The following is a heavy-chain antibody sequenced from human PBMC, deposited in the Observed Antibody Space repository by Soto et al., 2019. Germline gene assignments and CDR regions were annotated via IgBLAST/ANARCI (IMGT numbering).Heavy chain of an antibody. CDR3: ACGDGDYVGYFDY. V-gene: IGHV3-23*01. D-gene: IGHD4-17*01. Sequence: EVQLLESGGGLVQPGGSLRLSCAVSGFTFNNYAMSWVRQAPGKGLEWVSAIGGSGVSTYYADSVKGRFTISRDNFKNTLYLQMNSLRAEDTAVYYCACGDGDYVGYFDYWGQGTLATVSS. CDR1: GFTFNNYA. CDR2: IGGSGVST. J-gene: IGHJ4*02.